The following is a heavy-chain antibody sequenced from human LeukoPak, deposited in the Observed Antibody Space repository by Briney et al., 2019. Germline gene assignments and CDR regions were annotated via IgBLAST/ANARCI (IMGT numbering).Heavy chain of an antibody. CDR1: GFTFSSYS. D-gene: IGHD6-13*01. J-gene: IGHJ4*02. Sequence: GGSLRLSCAASGFTFSSYSMNWVRQVPGKGLEWVSSISSSSSYIYYADSVKGRFTISRDNAKNSLYLQMNSLRAEDTAVYYCARDRGQQLLGYWGQGTLVTVSS. CDR3: ARDRGQQLLGY. CDR2: ISSSSSYI. V-gene: IGHV3-21*01.